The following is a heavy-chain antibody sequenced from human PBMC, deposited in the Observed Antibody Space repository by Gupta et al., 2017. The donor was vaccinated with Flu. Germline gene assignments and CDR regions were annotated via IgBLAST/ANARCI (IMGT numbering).Heavy chain of an antibody. CDR2: ISSNGGST. V-gene: IGHV3-64*01. D-gene: IGHD3-3*01. CDR3: AREANYDFWSGPNGFVY. Sequence: EVQLVESGGGLVQPGGSLRLSCAASGFPFSSYAMHWVRQAPGKGLEYVSAISSNGGSTYYANSVKGRFTISRDNSKNTLYLQMGSLRAEDMAVYYCAREANYDFWSGPNGFVYWGQGTLVTVSS. J-gene: IGHJ4*02. CDR1: GFPFSSYA.